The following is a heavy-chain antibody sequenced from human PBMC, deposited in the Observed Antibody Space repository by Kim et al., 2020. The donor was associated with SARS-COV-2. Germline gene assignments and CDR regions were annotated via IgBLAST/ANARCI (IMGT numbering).Heavy chain of an antibody. CDR1: GGSVSSGSYY. CDR2: IYYSGST. D-gene: IGHD2-21*02. Sequence: SETLSLTCTVSGGSVSSGSYYWSWIRQPPGKGLEWIGYIYYSGSTNYNPSLKSRVTISVDTSKNQFSLKLSSVTAADTAVYYCAREVGYGGNSFRGGNYFDYWGQGTLVTVSS. V-gene: IGHV4-61*01. J-gene: IGHJ4*02. CDR3: AREVGYGGNSFRGGNYFDY.